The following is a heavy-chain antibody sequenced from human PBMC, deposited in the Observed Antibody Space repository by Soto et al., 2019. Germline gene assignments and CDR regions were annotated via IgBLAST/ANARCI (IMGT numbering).Heavy chain of an antibody. D-gene: IGHD6-13*01. CDR3: VRRHVSATGIDCFDP. V-gene: IGHV1-3*01. J-gene: IGHJ5*02. CDR1: GYTFTSYG. CDR2: INAANGDT. Sequence: ASVKVSCKASGYTFTSYGIHWVRQAPGQRLEWMGWINAANGDTKYSPKFQGRVTITRDTSASTAYMELSSLRSEDTAVYYCVRRHVSATGIDCFDPWGQGTLVTVSS.